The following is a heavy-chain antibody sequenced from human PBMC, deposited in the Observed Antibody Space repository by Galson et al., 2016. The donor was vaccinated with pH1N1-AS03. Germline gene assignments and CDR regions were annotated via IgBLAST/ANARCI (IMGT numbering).Heavy chain of an antibody. CDR1: GFSLNNSGVG. V-gene: IGHV2-5*01. Sequence: PALVKPTQTLTLTCAFSGFSLNNSGVGVYWIRQPPGKALEWLGHIYSHDDPRYNPSLKNRLTITKDVSKNQVVLTLTEINSTDTATYYCAHSVGYTYLYYFDSWGQGTLVTVSS. D-gene: IGHD5-12*01. CDR3: AHSVGYTYLYYFDS. J-gene: IGHJ4*02. CDR2: IYSHDDP.